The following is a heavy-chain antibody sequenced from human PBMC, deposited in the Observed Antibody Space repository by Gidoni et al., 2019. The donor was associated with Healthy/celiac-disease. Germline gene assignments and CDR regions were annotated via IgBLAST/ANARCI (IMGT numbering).Heavy chain of an antibody. J-gene: IGHJ4*02. CDR3: ARDRVYYYDSSGLDY. Sequence: QVQLVQSGAEVKKPGASVKVSCKASGYTFTGYYMHWVRQAPGQGLEWMGWINPNSGGTNYAQKFQGRVTMTRDTSISTAYMELSRLRSDDTAVYYCARDRVYYYDSSGLDYWGQGTLVTVSS. CDR1: GYTFTGYY. CDR2: INPNSGGT. D-gene: IGHD3-22*01. V-gene: IGHV1-2*02.